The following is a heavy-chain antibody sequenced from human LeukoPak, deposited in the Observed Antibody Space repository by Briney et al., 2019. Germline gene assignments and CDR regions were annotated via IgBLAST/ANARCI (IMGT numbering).Heavy chain of an antibody. CDR1: GYTFTSYG. J-gene: IGHJ4*02. D-gene: IGHD3-22*01. CDR3: ARLFQRNELNYYDSSGYSLGY. CDR2: ISAYNGNT. V-gene: IGHV1-18*01. Sequence: APVKVSCKASGYTFTSYGISWVRQAPGQGLEWMGWISAYNGNTNYAQKLQGRVTMTTDTSTSTAYMELRSLRSDDTAVYYCARLFQRNELNYYDSSGYSLGYWGQGTLVTVSS.